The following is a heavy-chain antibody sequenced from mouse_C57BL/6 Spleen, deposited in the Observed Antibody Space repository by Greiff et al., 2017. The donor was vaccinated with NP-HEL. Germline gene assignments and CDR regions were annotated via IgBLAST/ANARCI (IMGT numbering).Heavy chain of an antibody. CDR2: IYPGDGDT. J-gene: IGHJ4*01. V-gene: IGHV1-80*01. D-gene: IGHD3-2*02. CDR1: GYAFSSYW. CDR3: ARKGTAQATYYYAMDY. Sequence: QVHVKQSGAELVKPGASVKISCKASGYAFSSYWMNWVKQRPGKGLEWIGQIYPGDGDTNYNGKFKGKATLTADKSSSTAYMQLSSLTSEDSAVYFCARKGTAQATYYYAMDYWGQGTSVTVSS.